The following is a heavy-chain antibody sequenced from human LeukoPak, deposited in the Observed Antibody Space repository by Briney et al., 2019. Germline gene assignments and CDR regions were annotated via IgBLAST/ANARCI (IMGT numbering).Heavy chain of an antibody. CDR2: INAGNGNT. Sequence: ASVKVSCKASGYTFTSYAMHWVRQAPGQRLEWMGWINAGNGNTKYSQKFQGRVTITRDTSASTAYMELSSLRSEDTAVYYCARGGYGADRYNWFDPWGQGTLVTVSS. D-gene: IGHD4-17*01. V-gene: IGHV1-3*01. CDR1: GYTFTSYA. CDR3: ARGGYGADRYNWFDP. J-gene: IGHJ5*02.